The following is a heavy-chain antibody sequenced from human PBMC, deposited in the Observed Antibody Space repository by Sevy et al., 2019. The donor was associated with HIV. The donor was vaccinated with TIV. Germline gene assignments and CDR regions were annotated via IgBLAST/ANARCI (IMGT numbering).Heavy chain of an antibody. J-gene: IGHJ3*02. CDR1: GFTFSSYA. CDR2: ISGSGGST. Sequence: GGSLRLSCAASGFTFSSYAMSWVRQAPGKGLEWVSAISGSGGSTYYADSVKDRFTISRDNSKNTLYLQMNSLRAEDTAVYYCAKVTPHIVATIIEDAFDIWGQGTMVTVSS. V-gene: IGHV3-23*01. CDR3: AKVTPHIVATIIEDAFDI. D-gene: IGHD5-12*01.